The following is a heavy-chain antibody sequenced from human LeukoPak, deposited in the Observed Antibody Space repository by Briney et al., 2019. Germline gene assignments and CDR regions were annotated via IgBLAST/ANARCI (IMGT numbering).Heavy chain of an antibody. V-gene: IGHV4-59*01. CDR2: IYYSGST. D-gene: IGHD3-22*01. CDR3: ARADYYDSSGSSGRTHWFDP. J-gene: IGHJ5*02. CDR1: GVSISSYH. Sequence: KPSETLSLTCSVSGVSISSYHWSWIRQPPGKGLEWIGYIYYSGSTNYNPSLKSRVTISVATSNNQFSLKLSSLTAADTAVYYCARADYYDSSGSSGRTHWFDPWGQGTLVTVSS.